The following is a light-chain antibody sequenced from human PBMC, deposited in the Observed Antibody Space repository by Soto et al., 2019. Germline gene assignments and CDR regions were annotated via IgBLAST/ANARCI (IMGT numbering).Light chain of an antibody. CDR3: QQRSNWPLNWA. V-gene: IGKV3-11*01. CDR2: DAS. J-gene: IGKJ3*01. Sequence: EIVLTQSPATLSLSPGERATLSCRASQSVSSYLAWYQQKPGQAPRLLIYDASNRATGIPARFSGSGSGTDFTLTISSLEPEDFAVYYCQQRSNWPLNWAFGPGTKVDIK. CDR1: QSVSSY.